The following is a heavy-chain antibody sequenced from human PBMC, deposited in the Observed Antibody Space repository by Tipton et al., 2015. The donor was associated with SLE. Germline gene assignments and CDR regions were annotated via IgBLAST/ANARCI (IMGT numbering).Heavy chain of an antibody. Sequence: GSLRLSCAASGFTFSDYYMSWIRQAPGKGLEGVSYISSSGSTIYYADSVKGRFTISRDNAKNSLYLQMNSLRAEDTAVYYCASESYYYDSSGYYDYWGQGTLVTVSS. CDR1: GFTFSDYY. CDR3: ASESYYYDSSGYYDY. CDR2: ISSSGSTI. D-gene: IGHD3-22*01. V-gene: IGHV3-11*04. J-gene: IGHJ4*02.